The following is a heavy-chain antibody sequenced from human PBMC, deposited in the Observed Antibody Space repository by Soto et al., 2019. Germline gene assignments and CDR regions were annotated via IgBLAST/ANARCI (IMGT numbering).Heavy chain of an antibody. J-gene: IGHJ5*02. V-gene: IGHV3-30*18. D-gene: IGHD3-22*01. Sequence: GGSLRLSCAASGFTFSSYGMHWVRQGPGKGLEWVAVISYDGSNKYYADSVKGRFTISRDNSKNTLYLQMNSLRAEDTAVYYCAKGARPFGRTTIVLPLFAPWAQRTLVTVSS. CDR2: ISYDGSNK. CDR3: AKGARPFGRTTIVLPLFAP. CDR1: GFTFSSYG.